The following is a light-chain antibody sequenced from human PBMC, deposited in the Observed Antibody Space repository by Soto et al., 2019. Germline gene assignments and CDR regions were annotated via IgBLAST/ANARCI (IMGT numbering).Light chain of an antibody. CDR3: QQYGSFPPT. Sequence: EIVFTQSPGTLFWDPGERATLSRRSSQSVNITSLACYQQKPGQAPGLLLSGASTRASGIPDRFAGSGSGTDFTLTISRLEPEDFAVYYCQQYGSFPPTFGGGTKVEI. CDR1: QSVNITS. V-gene: IGKV3-20*01. CDR2: GAS. J-gene: IGKJ4*01.